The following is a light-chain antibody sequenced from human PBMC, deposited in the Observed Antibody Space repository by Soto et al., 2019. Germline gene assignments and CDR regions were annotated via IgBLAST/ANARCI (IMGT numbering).Light chain of an antibody. V-gene: IGLV1-47*02. J-gene: IGLJ2*01. CDR2: SNN. CDR3: AAWDDSLSGPV. CDR1: SSNIGGNF. Sequence: QSVLTQPPSASGTPGQRVTIPCSGSSSNIGGNFVHWYQQLPGTAPKLLTYSNNQRPSGVSDRFSGSKSGTSASLAISGLRSEDEADYYCAAWDDSLSGPVFGGGTQLTVL.